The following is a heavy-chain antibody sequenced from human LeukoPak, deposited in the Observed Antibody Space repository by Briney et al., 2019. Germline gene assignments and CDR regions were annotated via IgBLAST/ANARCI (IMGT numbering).Heavy chain of an antibody. CDR3: TRTSHDYYYYYMDV. J-gene: IGHJ6*03. CDR1: GFTFSGSS. CDR2: IRSKANSYAT. V-gene: IGHV3-73*01. Sequence: PGRSLRLSCASPGFTFSGSSMHWVRQASGKGLEWVGRIRSKANSYATAYAASVKGRFTISRDDSKNTAYLQMNSLKTEDTAVYYCTRTSHDYYYYYMDVWGKGTTPTVSS.